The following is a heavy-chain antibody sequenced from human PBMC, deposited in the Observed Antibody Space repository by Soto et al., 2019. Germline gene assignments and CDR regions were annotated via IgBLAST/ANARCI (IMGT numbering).Heavy chain of an antibody. V-gene: IGHV4-34*01. J-gene: IGHJ4*02. CDR3: ARGRGDLDY. CDR2: INHSGTS. Sequence: SETLSVTCAVYGASLRDNYWSWIRQPPGKGLEWIGEINHSGTSNYNPSLKSRVSISVDTSKSQISLKLSSVTAADTAVYYCARGRGDLDYWGQGTLVTVSS. CDR1: GASLRDNY. D-gene: IGHD3-10*01.